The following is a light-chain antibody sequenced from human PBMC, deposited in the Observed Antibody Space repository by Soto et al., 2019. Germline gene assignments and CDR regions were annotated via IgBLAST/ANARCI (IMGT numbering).Light chain of an antibody. Sequence: DIQMTQSPSTLSASVGDRVTITCRASQSISSWLAWYQQKPGKAPKLPIYKASSLESGVPSRFSGSGSGTEFTLTISSLQPDDFATYYCQQYNTYPSTFGQGTRLEIK. V-gene: IGKV1-5*03. CDR1: QSISSW. J-gene: IGKJ5*01. CDR3: QQYNTYPST. CDR2: KAS.